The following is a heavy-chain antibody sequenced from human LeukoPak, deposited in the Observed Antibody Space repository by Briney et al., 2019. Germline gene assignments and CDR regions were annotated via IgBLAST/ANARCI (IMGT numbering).Heavy chain of an antibody. CDR1: GFTFSNYA. CDR3: AELGITMIGGV. J-gene: IGHJ6*04. Sequence: GGSLRLSCAASGFTFSNYAMSWVRQAPGKGLECISGFSGSGGRTFYADSVKGRFTISRDNSKNTLCVQMNNLRAEDTAVYYCAELGITMIGGVWGKGTTVTISS. D-gene: IGHD3-10*02. CDR2: FSGSGGRT. V-gene: IGHV3-23*01.